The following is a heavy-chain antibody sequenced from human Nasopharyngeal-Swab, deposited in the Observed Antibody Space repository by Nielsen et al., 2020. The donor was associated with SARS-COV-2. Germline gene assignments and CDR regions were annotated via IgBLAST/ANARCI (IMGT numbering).Heavy chain of an antibody. CDR2: IHYSGNT. CDR3: ARDPIGMTNVDDY. D-gene: IGHD1-14*01. J-gene: IGHJ4*02. Sequence: SETLSLTCTVSGGSLNSDDFYWSWIRQPPGKGLEWIGYIHYSGNTYYNPFLRSRVLMSLDMSKNQISLMLNSVTVADTAVYYCARDPIGMTNVDDYWGQGSLVTVSS. CDR1: GGSLNSDDFY. V-gene: IGHV4-30-4*08.